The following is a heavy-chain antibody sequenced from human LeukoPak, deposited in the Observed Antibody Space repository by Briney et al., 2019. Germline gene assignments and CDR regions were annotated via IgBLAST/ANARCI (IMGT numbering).Heavy chain of an antibody. J-gene: IGHJ6*03. CDR1: GGSFSGYY. V-gene: IGHV4-34*01. CDR3: ARVGGGGMRFRHYLDV. CDR2: IYHSGST. Sequence: SETLSLTCAVYGGSFSGYYWSWIRQPPGKGLEWIGGIYHSGSTYYNPSLKSRVTISVDTYQNHIPPRLLSVTAADTARYYCARVGGGGMRFRHYLDVWGKGTAVSVS. D-gene: IGHD3-16*01.